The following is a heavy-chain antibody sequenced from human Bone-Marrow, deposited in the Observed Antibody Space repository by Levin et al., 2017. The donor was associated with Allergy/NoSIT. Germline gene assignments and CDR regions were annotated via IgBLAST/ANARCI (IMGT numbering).Heavy chain of an antibody. D-gene: IGHD4-17*01. CDR2: ISYDGSNK. J-gene: IGHJ4*02. Sequence: GESLKISCAASGFTFSSYGMHWVRQAPGKGLEWVAVISYDGSNKYYADSVKGRFTISRDNSKNTLYLQMNSLRAEDTAVYYCAKVGTSLYGDSPLGYWGQGTLVTVSS. V-gene: IGHV3-30*18. CDR3: AKVGTSLYGDSPLGY. CDR1: GFTFSSYG.